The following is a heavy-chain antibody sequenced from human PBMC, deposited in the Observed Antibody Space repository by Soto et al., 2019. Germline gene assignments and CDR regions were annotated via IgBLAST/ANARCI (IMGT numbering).Heavy chain of an antibody. CDR3: ARLWGQQLASYIDY. CDR2: IYSGGST. D-gene: IGHD6-13*01. V-gene: IGHV3-66*01. CDR1: GFTVSSNY. Sequence: GGSLRLSCAASGFTVSSNYMSWVRQAPGKGLEWVSVIYSGGSTYYADSVKGRFTISRDNSKNTLYLQMNSLRAEDTAVYYCARLWGQQLASYIDYWGQGTLVTGSS. J-gene: IGHJ4*02.